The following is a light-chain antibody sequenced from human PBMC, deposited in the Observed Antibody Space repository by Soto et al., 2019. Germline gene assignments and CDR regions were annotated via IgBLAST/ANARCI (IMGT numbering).Light chain of an antibody. J-gene: IGLJ2*01. CDR3: CSYAGSSTVV. V-gene: IGLV2-23*01. CDR1: SSDVGSYNL. Sequence: QSVLTQPASLSGSPGQSVTISCSGSSSDVGSYNLVSWYQHHPGEVPKVVIYEHSRRPSGVSPRFSGSKSGNTASLTISGLQAEDEADYFCCSYAGSSTVVFGGGTKLTVL. CDR2: EHS.